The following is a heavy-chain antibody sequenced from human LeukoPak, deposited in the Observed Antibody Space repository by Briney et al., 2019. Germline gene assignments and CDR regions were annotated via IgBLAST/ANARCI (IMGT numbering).Heavy chain of an antibody. J-gene: IGHJ6*02. V-gene: IGHV4-34*01. CDR1: GGSFSGYY. Sequence: SETLSLTCAVYGGSFSGYYWSWIRQPPGKGLEWIGEINHSGSTNYNPSLKSRVTISVDTSKNQFSLKLSSVTAADTAVYYRARGRGYCSGGSCKRILNYGMDVWGQGTTVTVSS. CDR2: INHSGST. D-gene: IGHD2-15*01. CDR3: ARGRGYCSGGSCKRILNYGMDV.